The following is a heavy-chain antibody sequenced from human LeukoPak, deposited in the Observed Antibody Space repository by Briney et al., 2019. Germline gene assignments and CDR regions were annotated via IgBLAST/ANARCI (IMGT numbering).Heavy chain of an antibody. CDR1: GYTFTSYG. CDR2: ISAYNGNT. V-gene: IGHV1-18*01. Sequence: ASVKASCKASGYTFTSYGISWVRQAPGQGLEWMGWISAYNGNTNYAQKLQGRVTMTTDTSTSTAYMELRSLRSDDTAVYYCARDSSGSYRRPPYYYYYYMDVWGKGTTVTISS. D-gene: IGHD1-26*01. J-gene: IGHJ6*03. CDR3: ARDSSGSYRRPPYYYYYYMDV.